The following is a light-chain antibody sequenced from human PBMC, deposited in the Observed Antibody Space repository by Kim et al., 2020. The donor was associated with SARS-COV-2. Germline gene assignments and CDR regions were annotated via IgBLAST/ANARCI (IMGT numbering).Light chain of an antibody. Sequence: AWAHTVMHTCERRSLRRLNASRHQQKPGHAPVLVIYSKSNRPSGIPDRFSGSGSGNTASMTITGAQEEDETDYYCISRDSIGNHAVFGGGTQLTVL. CDR1: SLRRLN. CDR2: SKS. CDR3: ISRDSIGNHAV. V-gene: IGLV3-19*01. J-gene: IGLJ7*01.